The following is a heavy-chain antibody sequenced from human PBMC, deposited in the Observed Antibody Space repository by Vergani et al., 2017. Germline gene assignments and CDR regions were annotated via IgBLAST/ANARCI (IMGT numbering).Heavy chain of an antibody. CDR2: ISWNSGSI. CDR1: GFTVSSNY. CDR3: AKDGSRDTIYYYYYGMDV. Sequence: EVQLVESGGGLVQPGGSLRLSCAASGFTVSSNYMSWVRQAPGKGLEWVSGISWNSGSIGYADSVKGRFTISRDNAKNSLYLQMNSLRAEDTAVYYCAKDGSRDTIYYYYYGMDVWGQGTTVTVSS. V-gene: IGHV3-23*04. J-gene: IGHJ6*02. D-gene: IGHD3-10*01.